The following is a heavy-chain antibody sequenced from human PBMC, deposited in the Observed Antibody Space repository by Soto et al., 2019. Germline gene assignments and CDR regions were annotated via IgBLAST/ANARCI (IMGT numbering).Heavy chain of an antibody. J-gene: IGHJ4*02. D-gene: IGHD1-26*01. V-gene: IGHV3-23*01. CDR2: IGASGAGT. Sequence: EVQLLESGGAWVQPGGSLRLSCAAPGFTFSSYAMSWVRQAPGKGLEWVSGIGASGAGTYYADSVEGRFIISRDNSKNTLHLQMNSLRAEDTAVYYCALRKTGSYFDYWGQGTLVTVSS. CDR1: GFTFSSYA. CDR3: ALRKTGSYFDY.